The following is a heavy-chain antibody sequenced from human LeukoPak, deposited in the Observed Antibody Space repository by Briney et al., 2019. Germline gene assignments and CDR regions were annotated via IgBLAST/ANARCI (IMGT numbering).Heavy chain of an antibody. CDR3: ARGRGVAGAFDI. CDR1: GFTVSSND. CDR2: IYSGGSK. V-gene: IGHV3-53*01. D-gene: IGHD5-24*01. J-gene: IGHJ3*02. Sequence: PGGSLRLSCAASGFTVSSNDMSWVRQAPGKGLEWVSVIYSGGSKYYTDSVKDRFTISRDNSKNTLFLQMNSLRAEDTAVYYCARGRGVAGAFDIWGQGTMVIVSS.